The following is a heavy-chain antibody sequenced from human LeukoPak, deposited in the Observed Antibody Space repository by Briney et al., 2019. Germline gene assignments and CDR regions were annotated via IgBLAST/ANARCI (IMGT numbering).Heavy chain of an antibody. CDR1: GFTFSSYA. CDR2: ISGSGGNT. Sequence: GGSLRLSCVASGFTFSSYAMSWVRQAPGKGLEWVSGISGSGGNTNHADSVKGRFTISRDNSKNTLYLQMNSLRAEDTAVYYCAKRAGGSIVRAMDVWGKGTTVTVSS. J-gene: IGHJ6*03. D-gene: IGHD3-10*01. V-gene: IGHV3-23*01. CDR3: AKRAGGSIVRAMDV.